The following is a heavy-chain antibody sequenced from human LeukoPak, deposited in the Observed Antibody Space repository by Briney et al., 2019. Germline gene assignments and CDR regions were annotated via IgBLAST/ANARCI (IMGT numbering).Heavy chain of an antibody. CDR2: IYADGTT. Sequence: GGSLRLSCAASGFTVSNDYMAWVRQDPGKGLEWVSLIYADGTTFYTDSVKGRFTMSRDNFKNTLYLQMNSLRPEDTALYYCARGSIDYGDYEWSLGVGKYYYYYYMDVWGKGTTVTVSS. CDR3: ARGSIDYGDYEWSLGVGKYYYYYYMDV. J-gene: IGHJ6*03. V-gene: IGHV3-66*02. CDR1: GFTVSNDY. D-gene: IGHD4-17*01.